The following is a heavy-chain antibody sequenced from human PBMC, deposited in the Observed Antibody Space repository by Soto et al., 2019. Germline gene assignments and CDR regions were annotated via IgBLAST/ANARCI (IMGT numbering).Heavy chain of an antibody. Sequence: VXVSCKASGYTLTRYDINWVRQATGEGHEWMGWMNPNSGNTGYAQKFQGRVTMTRNTSISTAYMELSSLRSEDTAVYYCAXXXXXXXXXGTSHDAXVXXXQGPMVTVPS. V-gene: IGHV1-8*01. CDR2: MNPNSGNT. D-gene: IGHD1-1*01. CDR3: AXXXXXXXXXGTSHDAXVX. J-gene: IGHJ3*02. CDR1: GYTLTRYD.